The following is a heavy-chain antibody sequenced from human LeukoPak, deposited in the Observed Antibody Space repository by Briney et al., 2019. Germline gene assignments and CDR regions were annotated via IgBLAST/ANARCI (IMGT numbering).Heavy chain of an antibody. CDR1: GFTFSSYE. CDR3: ARGDFSDYGDYVDAFDI. Sequence: PGGSLRLSYAASGFTFSSYEMNWVRQAPGKGLQWVANIKQDGSAKFYVDSVKGRFTISRDNTKNSLYLRMNGLRVEDTAVYYCARGDFSDYGDYVDAFDIWGQGTMVTVSS. J-gene: IGHJ3*02. V-gene: IGHV3-7*01. CDR2: IKQDGSAK. D-gene: IGHD4-17*01.